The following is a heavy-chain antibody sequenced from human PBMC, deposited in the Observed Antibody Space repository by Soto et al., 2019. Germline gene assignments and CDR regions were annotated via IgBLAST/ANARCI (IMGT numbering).Heavy chain of an antibody. CDR2: ISYDGSNK. CDR3: ARVPPSEYCSGGSCYPVMEIGDLYYYYGMDV. J-gene: IGHJ6*02. CDR1: GFTFSSYA. D-gene: IGHD2-15*01. V-gene: IGHV3-30-3*01. Sequence: GGSLRLSCAASGFTFSSYAMHWVRQAPGKGLEWVAVISYDGSNKYYADSVKGRFTISRDNSKNTLYLQMNSLRAEDTAVYYCARVPPSEYCSGGSCYPVMEIGDLYYYYGMDVWGQGTTVTVSS.